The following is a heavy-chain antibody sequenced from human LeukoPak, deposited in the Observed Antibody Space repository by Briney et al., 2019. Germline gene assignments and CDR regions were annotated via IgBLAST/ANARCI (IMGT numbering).Heavy chain of an antibody. D-gene: IGHD1-1*01. CDR3: ARDRWNRRWDYYYGMDV. Sequence: QPSGTLSLTCAVSGGSISSSNWWSWVRQPPGKGLEWIGEIYHSGSTNYNPSLKSRVTISVDKSKNQFSLKLSSVTAADTAVYYCARDRWNRRWDYYYGMDVWGQGTTVTVSS. CDR1: GGSISSSNW. J-gene: IGHJ6*02. CDR2: IYHSGST. V-gene: IGHV4-4*02.